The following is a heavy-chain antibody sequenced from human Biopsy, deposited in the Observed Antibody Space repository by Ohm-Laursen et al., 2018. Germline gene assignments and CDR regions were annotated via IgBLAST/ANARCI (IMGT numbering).Heavy chain of an antibody. CDR2: FAPENGKT. V-gene: IGHV1-24*01. CDR1: GYTLNELS. J-gene: IGHJ4*02. CDR3: AADINVWNVNY. D-gene: IGHD1-1*01. Sequence: SSVNVSCKVSGYTLNELSMHWVRQVPGKGLEWMGGFAPENGKTVYAQNFQARVSLTEDTSTDTAYMELRSLRSEDTAVYYCAADINVWNVNYWGQGTQVTVSS.